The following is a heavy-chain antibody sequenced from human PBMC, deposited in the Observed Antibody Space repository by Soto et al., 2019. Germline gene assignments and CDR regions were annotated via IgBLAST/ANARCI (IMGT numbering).Heavy chain of an antibody. CDR3: TTDALRFLEWLSY. V-gene: IGHV3-15*01. CDR1: GLTFSKAW. D-gene: IGHD3-3*01. Sequence: VQLVESGGGLVKPGGSLRLSCAASGLTFSKAWMSWVRQAPGKGLEWVGRIKSKTDGGTTDYAAPVKGRCTITRDDSKNTLYLQMNSLKTEDTAVYYCTTDALRFLEWLSYWGQGTLVTVSS. J-gene: IGHJ4*02. CDR2: IKSKTDGGTT.